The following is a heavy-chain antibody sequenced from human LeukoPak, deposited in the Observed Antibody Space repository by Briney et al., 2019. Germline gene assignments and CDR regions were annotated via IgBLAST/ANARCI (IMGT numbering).Heavy chain of an antibody. CDR1: GYRFTSYW. V-gene: IGHV5-51*01. CDR2: IYPGDSDTRYSPSLQGQV. D-gene: IGHD4-23*01. Sequence: GESLKISCKGSGYRFTSYWIGWVRQIPGKGLEWMGIIYPGDSDTRYSPSLQGQVIYSPSFQGQVTISADKSINTAYLQWSSLKASDTAMYYCARQSRTTVVTGIDYWGQGTLVTVSS. CDR3: ARQSRTTVVTGIDY. J-gene: IGHJ4*02.